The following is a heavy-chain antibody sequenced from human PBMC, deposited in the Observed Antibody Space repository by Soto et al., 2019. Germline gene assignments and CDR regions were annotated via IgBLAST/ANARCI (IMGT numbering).Heavy chain of an antibody. CDR1: GYSFTSYW. V-gene: IGHV5-51*01. D-gene: IGHD6-13*01. J-gene: IGHJ4*02. CDR2: IYPGDSDT. CDR3: ARVYSSSWYYFDY. Sequence: GESLKISCKGSGYSFTSYWIGWVRQMPGKGLEWMGMIYPGDSDTRYSPSFQGQVTISADKSISTAYLQWSSLKASDTAMYYCARVYSSSWYYFDYWGQGTLATVSS.